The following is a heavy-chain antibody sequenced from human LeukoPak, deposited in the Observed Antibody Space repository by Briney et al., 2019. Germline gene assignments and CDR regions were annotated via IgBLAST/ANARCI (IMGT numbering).Heavy chain of an antibody. J-gene: IGHJ4*02. D-gene: IGHD6-13*01. CDR1: GFTFSTYT. CDR3: ARVHSSSWAYFDN. V-gene: IGHV3-33*08. CDR2: IWYDGSSK. Sequence: PGGSLRLSCTASGFTFSTYTMNWVRQAPAKGLEWVAVIWYDGSSKYYADSVKGRFTISRDNSKNTLYLQMDSLRAEDTAVYYCARVHSSSWAYFDNWGQGTLVTVSS.